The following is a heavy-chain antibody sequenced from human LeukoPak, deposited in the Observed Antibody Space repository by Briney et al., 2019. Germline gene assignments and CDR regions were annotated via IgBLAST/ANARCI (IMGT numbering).Heavy chain of an antibody. CDR1: GDSITGFY. V-gene: IGHV4-59*08. Sequence: SETLSLTCTVSGDSITGFYWRWMRQPPGEGLEWIGYIYSSGSTYYNPSLKSRVTISVDTSKNQVSLKLGSVNAADTAFYYCTRRRRTFDYWGQGTLVTVSS. D-gene: IGHD1-14*01. CDR2: IYSSGST. J-gene: IGHJ4*02. CDR3: TRRRRTFDY.